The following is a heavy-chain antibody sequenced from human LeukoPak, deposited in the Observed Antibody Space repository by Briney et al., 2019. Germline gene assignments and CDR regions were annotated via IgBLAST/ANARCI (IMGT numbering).Heavy chain of an antibody. J-gene: IGHJ4*02. CDR1: EFTFSAYW. CDR2: IRGDGSMT. Sequence: GGSLRLSCAASEFTFSAYWMHWVRQAPGKGLVWVSRIRGDGSMTNYADSVKGRFTISRDNAKNTLYLQMNSLRLEDTAVYYCARENLAAAADYWGQGTVVSVSS. V-gene: IGHV3-74*01. D-gene: IGHD6-25*01. CDR3: ARENLAAAADY.